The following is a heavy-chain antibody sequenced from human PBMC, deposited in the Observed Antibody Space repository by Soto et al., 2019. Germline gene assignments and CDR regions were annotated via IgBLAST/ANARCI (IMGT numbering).Heavy chain of an antibody. CDR3: AKEVIAARPYYFDY. CDR2: ISASGAYT. J-gene: IGHJ4*02. D-gene: IGHD6-6*01. Sequence: EVHLLESGGGLVQPGGSLRLSCAASGFTFSSYAVSWARQTPGKGLEWVSTISASGAYTYYADSVKGRFTISRDNPKNTLYLQMRSLRAGDTATYYCAKEVIAARPYYFDYWGQGTLVTVSS. CDR1: GFTFSSYA. V-gene: IGHV3-23*01.